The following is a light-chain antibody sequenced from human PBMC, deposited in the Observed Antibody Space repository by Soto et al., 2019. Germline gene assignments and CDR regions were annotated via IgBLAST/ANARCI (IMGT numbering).Light chain of an antibody. CDR2: DVR. Sequence: QSALTQPASVSGSPGQSITISCAGTNSDVGGYNSVSWYQHHPGKAPKLMVYDVRDRPSGVSNRFSGSKSGNTASLTISGLQAEDEADYYCSSYTIANTFVFGGGTKLTVL. CDR3: SSYTIANTFV. V-gene: IGLV2-14*01. J-gene: IGLJ2*01. CDR1: NSDVGGYNS.